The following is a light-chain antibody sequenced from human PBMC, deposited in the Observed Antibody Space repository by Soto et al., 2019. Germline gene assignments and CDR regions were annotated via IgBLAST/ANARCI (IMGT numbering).Light chain of an antibody. V-gene: IGLV2-14*01. CDR3: SSYTSSSTYV. CDR1: SSDVGYYNY. J-gene: IGLJ1*01. Sequence: ALTQPASVSGSPGQSITISCTGASSDVGYYNYVSWYQHHPGKAPKLLIYEVNNRPSGVSDRFSGSKSGNVASLTISWLQAEDEADYYCSSYTSSSTYVFGTGTKVTVL. CDR2: EVN.